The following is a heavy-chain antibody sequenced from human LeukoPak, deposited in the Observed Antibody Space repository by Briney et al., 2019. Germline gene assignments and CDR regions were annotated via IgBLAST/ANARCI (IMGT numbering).Heavy chain of an antibody. CDR1: GYTFTGYY. CDR3: ARAQRITIFGVVINLLY. Sequence: ASVKVSCKASGYTFTGYYMHWVRQAPGQGLEWVGWINPNSGGTNYAQKFQGRVTMTRDTSISTAYMELSRLRSDDTAVYYCARAQRITIFGVVINLLYWGQGTLVTVSS. D-gene: IGHD3-3*01. V-gene: IGHV1-2*02. J-gene: IGHJ4*02. CDR2: INPNSGGT.